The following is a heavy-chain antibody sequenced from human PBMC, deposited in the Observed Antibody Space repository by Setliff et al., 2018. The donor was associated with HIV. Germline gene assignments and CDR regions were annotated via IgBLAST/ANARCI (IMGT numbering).Heavy chain of an antibody. D-gene: IGHD2-15*01. CDR2: LSGSGGST. J-gene: IGHJ4*02. CDR1: GDSITSRNYH. CDR3: AKRATATAPFDY. Sequence: ETLSLTCAVSGDSITSRNYHWDWVRQPPGKGLEWVSSLSGSGGSTYYADSVKGRFTISRDNSRTTMYLQMNSLRAEDTAVYYCAKRATATAPFDYWGQGTLVTVSS. V-gene: IGHV3-23*01.